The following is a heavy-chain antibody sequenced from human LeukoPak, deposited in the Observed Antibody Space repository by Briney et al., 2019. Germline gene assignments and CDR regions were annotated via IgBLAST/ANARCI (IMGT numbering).Heavy chain of an antibody. CDR3: ARRSRGGGYFDY. V-gene: IGHV4-34*01. CDR1: GGSFSGYY. D-gene: IGHD3-16*01. J-gene: IGHJ4*02. Sequence: SETLSLTCAVYGGSFSGYYWSWIRQPPGKGLEWIGEINHSGSTNYNPSLKSRVTISVDTSKNQFSLKLSSVTAADTAVYYCARRSRGGGYFDYWGQGTLVTVFS. CDR2: INHSGST.